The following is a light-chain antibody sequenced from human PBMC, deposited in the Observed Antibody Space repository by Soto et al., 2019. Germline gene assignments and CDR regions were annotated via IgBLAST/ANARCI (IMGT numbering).Light chain of an antibody. V-gene: IGLV1-40*01. J-gene: IGLJ1*01. CDR2: GNI. CDR1: SSNIGAGYD. Sequence: QSVLTHPPSMSAAPGQRVTISCTGSSSNIGAGYDVHWYQQLPGAAPKLLIHGNINRPSGVPERFSGSKSGTSASLVITGLQPEDEATYYCQSYDNRLSGYVFGAGTKVTVL. CDR3: QSYDNRLSGYV.